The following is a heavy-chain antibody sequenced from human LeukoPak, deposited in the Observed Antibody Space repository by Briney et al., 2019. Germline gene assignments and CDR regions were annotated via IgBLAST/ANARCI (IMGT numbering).Heavy chain of an antibody. J-gene: IGHJ4*02. V-gene: IGHV3-23*01. CDR2: LSGSGGST. Sequence: GGSLRLSCAASGFTFSGYAMSWVRQAPGKGREWVSVLSGSGGSTYYADSVKGRFTISRDNSKNTLFLQMNSLRAEDTAIYYCAKVRGMTTVILRHFDYWGQGTLVTVSS. CDR3: AKVRGMTTVILRHFDY. CDR1: GFTFSGYA. D-gene: IGHD4-17*01.